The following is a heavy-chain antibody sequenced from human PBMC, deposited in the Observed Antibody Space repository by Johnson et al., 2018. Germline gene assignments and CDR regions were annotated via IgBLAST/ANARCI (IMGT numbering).Heavy chain of an antibody. CDR1: GGTFSTYA. CDR3: AGGHDGGSYSLGDAFDI. D-gene: IGHD3-22*01. V-gene: IGHV1-69*01. J-gene: IGHJ3*02. Sequence: QVQLVESGAEVKRPGSSVRVSCRASGGTFSTYAISWVRQAPGQGLEWMGGIVPIFHRPDYAQNFQGRVSITADASTNTVHLELSTLRSGDMAVYYCAGGHDGGSYSLGDAFDIWGQGTLVTVSS. CDR2: IVPIFHRP.